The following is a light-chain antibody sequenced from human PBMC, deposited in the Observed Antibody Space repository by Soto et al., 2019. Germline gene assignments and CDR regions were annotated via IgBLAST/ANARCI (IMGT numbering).Light chain of an antibody. J-gene: IGKJ1*01. CDR3: QQRSNWPWT. CDR2: DAS. V-gene: IGKV3-11*01. Sequence: EIVLTQSPATLSLSPGERATLSCRASQSVSRYLAWYQQKPGQAPRLLIYDASNRATGIPARFSGSGSGTDFTLTISSLEPEDFAVYYCQQRSNWPWTF. CDR1: QSVSRY.